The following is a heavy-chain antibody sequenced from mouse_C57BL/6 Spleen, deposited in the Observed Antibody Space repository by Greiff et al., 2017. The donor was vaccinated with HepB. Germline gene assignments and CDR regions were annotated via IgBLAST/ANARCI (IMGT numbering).Heavy chain of an antibody. Sequence: EVMLVESGGGLVKPGGSLKLSCAASGFTFSDYGMHWVRQAPEKGLEWVAYISSGSSTIYYADTVKGRFTISRDNAKNTLFLQMTSLRSEDTAMYYCARNGNYGGNAMDYWGQGTSVTVSS. V-gene: IGHV5-17*01. CDR1: GFTFSDYG. D-gene: IGHD2-1*01. CDR2: ISSGSSTI. CDR3: ARNGNYGGNAMDY. J-gene: IGHJ4*01.